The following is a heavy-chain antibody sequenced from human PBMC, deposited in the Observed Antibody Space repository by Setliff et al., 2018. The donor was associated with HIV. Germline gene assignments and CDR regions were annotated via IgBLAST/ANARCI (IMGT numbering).Heavy chain of an antibody. Sequence: ASVKVSCKVSGYTLTELSMHWVRKAPGQGLEWMGLINPTGDITFYPRKFQARVTMTRDTSTSTVYLELRSLRSEDTAVYFCASKGGSENYPDSDAFDIWGQGTLVTVSS. CDR2: INPTGDIT. J-gene: IGHJ3*02. CDR1: GYTLTELS. CDR3: ASKGGSENYPDSDAFDI. V-gene: IGHV1-46*01. D-gene: IGHD3-10*01.